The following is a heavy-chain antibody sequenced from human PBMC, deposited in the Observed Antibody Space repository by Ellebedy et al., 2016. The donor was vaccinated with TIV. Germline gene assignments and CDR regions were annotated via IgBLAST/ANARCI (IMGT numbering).Heavy chain of an antibody. D-gene: IGHD2-21*02. CDR3: ARALGYCGGDCRAEYFMQ. Sequence: MPGGSLRLSCTVSGGSISSDYWGWIRQPPGERLEWIGNIYYSGSTNYNPSLKSRVSISVDTSRTRFSLKLSTATAADTAVYYCARALGYCGGDCRAEYFMQWGQGTLVTVSS. CDR1: GGSISSDY. J-gene: IGHJ1*01. V-gene: IGHV4-59*01. CDR2: IYYSGST.